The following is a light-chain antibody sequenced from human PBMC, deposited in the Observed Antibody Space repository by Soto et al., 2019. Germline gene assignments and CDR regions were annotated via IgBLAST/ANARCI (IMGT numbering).Light chain of an antibody. CDR3: QQFNTYSYT. CDR1: QSVRNW. CDR2: DAS. Sequence: DIQMTQSPSTLSASVGDRVTITCRASQSVRNWLAWYQQKPGKAPKLLIYDASSLESGVPSRFSGSGFGTEFSLTIGSLQPYDFASYYFQQFNTYSYTFGQGTRVEIK. V-gene: IGKV1-5*01. J-gene: IGKJ2*01.